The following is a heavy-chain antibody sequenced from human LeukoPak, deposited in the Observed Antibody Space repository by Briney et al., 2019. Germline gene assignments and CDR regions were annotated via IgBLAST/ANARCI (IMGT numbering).Heavy chain of an antibody. V-gene: IGHV3-48*01. CDR3: ARDRVDPAGSSSSWYEELLDY. CDR2: ISSSSSTK. D-gene: IGHD6-13*01. CDR1: GFTFSSYS. J-gene: IGHJ4*02. Sequence: PGGSLRLSCAASGFTFSSYSMNWVRQAPGKGLEWVSYISSSSSTKYYADSVKGRFTISRDNAKNSLYLQMNSLRAEDTAVYYCARDRVDPAGSSSSWYEELLDYWGQGTLVTVSS.